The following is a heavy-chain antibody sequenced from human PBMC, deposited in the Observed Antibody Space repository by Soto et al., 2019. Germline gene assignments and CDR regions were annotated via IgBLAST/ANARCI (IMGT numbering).Heavy chain of an antibody. V-gene: IGHV1-58*01. CDR1: GFTFTSSA. CDR2: IVVGSGKT. Sequence: QMQLVQSVPEVKKPGTSVKVSCKASGFTFTSSAVQCVRQTRGQRLEWIGWIVVGSGKTNYAQKFQERVTITRDMAKSTAYMELSGLRSEDMAVYYFAAERPHCSSTSCPGPYYDYGMDVWGQGSTVTVSS. J-gene: IGHJ6*02. CDR3: AAERPHCSSTSCPGPYYDYGMDV. D-gene: IGHD2-2*01.